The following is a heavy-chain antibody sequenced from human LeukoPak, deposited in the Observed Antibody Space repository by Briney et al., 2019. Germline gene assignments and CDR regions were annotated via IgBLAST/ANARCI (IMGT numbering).Heavy chain of an antibody. D-gene: IGHD3-22*01. J-gene: IGHJ4*02. Sequence: ASVKVSCKASGYTFTNYGITGVRQAPGQGLEWMGWISAYNGNTNYAQKLQGRVTMTTDTSTSTAYMELRSLRSDDTAVYYCARAGYDSSGYHTGYWGQGTLVTVSS. CDR3: ARAGYDSSGYHTGY. V-gene: IGHV1-18*01. CDR2: ISAYNGNT. CDR1: GYTFTNYG.